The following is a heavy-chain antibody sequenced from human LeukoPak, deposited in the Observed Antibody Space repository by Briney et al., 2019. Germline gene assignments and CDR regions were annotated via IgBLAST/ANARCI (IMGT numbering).Heavy chain of an antibody. J-gene: IGHJ6*03. Sequence: SETLSFTCTVSGGAISSYYWSWIRQPAGKRLEWIGRIYISGSTNYNPSLKSRVTMSIDTSKNQFSLKLTFVTAADTAVYYCAREVVDATPSRDYYYYMDVWGKGTTVTVSS. D-gene: IGHD2-15*01. CDR1: GGAISSYY. CDR3: AREVVDATPSRDYYYYMDV. CDR2: IYISGST. V-gene: IGHV4-4*07.